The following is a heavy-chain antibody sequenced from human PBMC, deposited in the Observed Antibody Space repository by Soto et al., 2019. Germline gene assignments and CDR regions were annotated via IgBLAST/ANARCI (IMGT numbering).Heavy chain of an antibody. V-gene: IGHV4-34*01. J-gene: IGHJ4*02. CDR3: ARVYGRNFDF. CDR1: GGSFSGYY. D-gene: IGHD3-10*01. Sequence: QVQLQQWGAGLLKPSETLSLTCAVYGGSFSGYYWNWIRQPPGKGLEWIGEINHSGSTNYNPSLKIRFTISVVTSKNQFSLKLSSVTAAATAVYYFARVYGRNFDFWGQGTLVTVSS. CDR2: INHSGST.